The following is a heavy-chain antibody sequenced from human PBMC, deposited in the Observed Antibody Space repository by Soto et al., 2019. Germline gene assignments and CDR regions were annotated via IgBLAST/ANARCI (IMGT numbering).Heavy chain of an antibody. D-gene: IGHD3-3*01. J-gene: IGHJ4*02. CDR2: ISGSGGST. CDR3: AKDGLRLLEWYWVLHFDY. Sequence: GGSLRLSCAASGFTFSSYAMSWVRQAPGKGLEWVSAISGSGGSTYYADSVKGRFTISRDNSKNTLYLQMNSLRAEDTAVYYCAKDGLRLLEWYWVLHFDYWRQGTLVTVSS. CDR1: GFTFSSYA. V-gene: IGHV3-23*01.